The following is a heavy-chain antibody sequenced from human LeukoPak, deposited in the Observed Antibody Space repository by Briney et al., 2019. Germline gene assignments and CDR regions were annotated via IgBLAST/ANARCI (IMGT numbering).Heavy chain of an antibody. Sequence: GGSLRLSCAASGFTVSSNYMSWVRQAPGKGLEWVAVISYDGSNKYYADSVKGRFTISRDNSKNTLYLQMNSLRAEDTAVYYCAKDLRPGSTFDYWGQGTPVTVSS. CDR2: ISYDGSNK. D-gene: IGHD2-2*01. V-gene: IGHV3-30*18. CDR3: AKDLRPGSTFDY. J-gene: IGHJ4*02. CDR1: GFTVSSNY.